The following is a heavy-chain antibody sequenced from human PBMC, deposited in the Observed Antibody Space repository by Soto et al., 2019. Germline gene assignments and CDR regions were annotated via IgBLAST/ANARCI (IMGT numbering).Heavy chain of an antibody. Sequence: GESLKISCEASGYSFTNYWINWVRQMPGKGLEWMGRIDPTDSHPNYSPSFQGHVTVSVDRSISTAYLQWSSLKASDGAVYYCTRGGTTLPLDVWGQGTTVTVSS. V-gene: IGHV5-10-1*01. J-gene: IGHJ6*02. CDR2: IDPTDSHP. CDR1: GYSFTNYW. D-gene: IGHD2-2*01. CDR3: TRGGTTLPLDV.